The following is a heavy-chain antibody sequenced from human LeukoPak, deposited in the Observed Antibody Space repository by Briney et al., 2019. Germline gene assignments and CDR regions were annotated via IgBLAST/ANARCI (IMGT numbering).Heavy chain of an antibody. Sequence: GGSLRLSCAASGFTFNDYGMSWVRQTPGKGLEWVSGINWNGGSTGYSDSVKGRFTISRDNAKNFLYLQMNSLRAEDTAVYYCAKVRWGSDNALDSWGQGTLVTGSS. V-gene: IGHV3-20*04. CDR3: AKVRWGSDNALDS. J-gene: IGHJ4*02. D-gene: IGHD3-16*01. CDR1: GFTFNDYG. CDR2: INWNGGST.